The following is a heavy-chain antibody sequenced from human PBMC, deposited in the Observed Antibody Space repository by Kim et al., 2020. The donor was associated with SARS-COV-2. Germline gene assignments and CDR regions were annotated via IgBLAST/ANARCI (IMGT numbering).Heavy chain of an antibody. Sequence: KFQGRVTITADESTSTAYMELSSLRSEDTAVYYCARVRGYHPTYYYGMDVWGQGTTVTVS. J-gene: IGHJ6*02. CDR3: ARVRGYHPTYYYGMDV. V-gene: IGHV1-69*01. D-gene: IGHD2-2*01.